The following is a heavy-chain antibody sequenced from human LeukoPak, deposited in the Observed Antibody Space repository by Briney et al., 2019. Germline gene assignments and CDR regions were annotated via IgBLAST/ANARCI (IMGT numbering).Heavy chain of an antibody. V-gene: IGHV4-39*07. CDR3: ARGNGAYEEYYFDY. CDR1: GGSISSSSYY. CDR2: IYYSGST. D-gene: IGHD4-17*01. Sequence: SETLSLTCTVSGGSISSSSYYWGWIRQPPGKGLEWIGSIYYSGSTYYNPSLKSQVTISVDTSKNQFSLKLSSVTAADTAVYYCARGNGAYEEYYFDYWGQGTLVTVSS. J-gene: IGHJ4*02.